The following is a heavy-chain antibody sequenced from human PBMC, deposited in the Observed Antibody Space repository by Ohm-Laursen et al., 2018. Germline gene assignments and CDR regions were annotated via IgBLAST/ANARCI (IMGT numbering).Heavy chain of an antibody. CDR3: AKRHAVGGSSFFDY. Sequence: SLRLSCAASGFTFSNYAMTWVRQAPGKGLEWVSIITGSGGGANYADSVKGRFTISRDNSKNTLYLQMNSLGAEDTAVYYCAKRHAVGGSSFFDYWGQGTLVTVSS. CDR2: ITGSGGGA. J-gene: IGHJ4*02. D-gene: IGHD6-19*01. V-gene: IGHV3-23*01. CDR1: GFTFSNYA.